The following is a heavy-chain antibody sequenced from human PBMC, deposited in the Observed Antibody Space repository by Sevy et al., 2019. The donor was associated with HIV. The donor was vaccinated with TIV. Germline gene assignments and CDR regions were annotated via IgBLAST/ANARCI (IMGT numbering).Heavy chain of an antibody. V-gene: IGHV3-7*03. CDR2: IKQDGSEK. CDR3: ASPVGKGFDP. D-gene: IGHD1-26*01. J-gene: IGHJ5*01. CDR1: GFTFSSYW. Sequence: GGSLRLSCAASGFTFSSYWMSWVRQAPGKGLEWVANIKQDGSEKYYVHSVKGRFTISRDKAKNSLYLKMNSLRAEDTAGYYCASPVGKGFDPWGQGTLVTVSS.